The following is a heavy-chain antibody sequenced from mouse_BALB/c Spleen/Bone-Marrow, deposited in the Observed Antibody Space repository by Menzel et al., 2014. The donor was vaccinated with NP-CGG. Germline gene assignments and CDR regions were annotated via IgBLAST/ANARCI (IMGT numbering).Heavy chain of an antibody. CDR2: INPSNGGT. Sequence: QVQLKESGAELVKPGASVKLSCKASGYTFTSYYMFWVKQRPGQGLEWIGEINPSNGGTVFNEKFESKVTLTVDKSSSTAYMQLSGLTSEDSAVYYCTRSAGTGFAYWGQRTLVTVSA. D-gene: IGHD3-3*01. CDR1: GYTFTSYY. J-gene: IGHJ3*01. V-gene: IGHV1S81*02. CDR3: TRSAGTGFAY.